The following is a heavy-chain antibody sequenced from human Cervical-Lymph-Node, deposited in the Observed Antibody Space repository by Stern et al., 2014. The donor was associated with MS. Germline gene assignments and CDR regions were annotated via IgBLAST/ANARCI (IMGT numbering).Heavy chain of an antibody. CDR1: GFSFSSYA. J-gene: IGHJ4*02. Sequence: EDQLVESGGGLVQPGGSLRLSCAASGFSFSSYAVGWVRQAPGKGLEWASTISGSGGSTYYADSVKGRFTISRDNSKNTLYLQMNSLRAEDTAVYYCAKSTVTSLSDYWGQGTLVTVSS. CDR3: AKSTVTSLSDY. CDR2: ISGSGGST. V-gene: IGHV3-23*04. D-gene: IGHD4-17*01.